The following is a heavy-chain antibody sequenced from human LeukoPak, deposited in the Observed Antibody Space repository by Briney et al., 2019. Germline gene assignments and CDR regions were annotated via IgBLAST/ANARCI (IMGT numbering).Heavy chain of an antibody. J-gene: IGHJ5*02. CDR2: INHSGST. D-gene: IGHD3-22*01. Sequence: SETLSLTCTVSSGSISTSNYYWSWIRQPPGKGLEWIGEINHSGSTNYNPSLKSRVTISVDTSKNQFSLKLSSVTAADTAVYYCARHRTYYCDSSGYKRNWFDPWGQGTLVTVSS. CDR1: SGSISTSNYY. CDR3: ARHRTYYCDSSGYKRNWFDP. V-gene: IGHV4-39*01.